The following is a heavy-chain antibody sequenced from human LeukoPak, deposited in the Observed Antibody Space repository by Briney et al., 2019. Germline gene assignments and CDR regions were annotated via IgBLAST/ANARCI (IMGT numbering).Heavy chain of an antibody. CDR2: IHNSGST. CDR3: ARNGYGSGSSW. J-gene: IGHJ4*02. D-gene: IGHD3-10*01. CDR1: GASISTGSSY. Sequence: SETLSLTCTVSGASISTGSSYWSWIRQPAGEGLEWIGRIHNSGSTNYNPSLNSRVTISVDTSKNQVSLKLTSVTAADTAVYYCARNGYGSGSSWWGQGTLVTVSS. V-gene: IGHV4-61*02.